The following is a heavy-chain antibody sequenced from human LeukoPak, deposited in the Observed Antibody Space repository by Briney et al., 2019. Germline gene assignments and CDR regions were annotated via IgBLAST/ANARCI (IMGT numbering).Heavy chain of an antibody. V-gene: IGHV3-30*18. Sequence: GGSLRLSCATSGFTFSGYGMPWVCQAPGKGLEWVAFISNDGSTEYYADSVKGRFTISRDNSKNTLYLQMNSLRAEDTAVYYCANGGRSIAARIPFDYWGQGTLVTVSS. J-gene: IGHJ4*02. CDR2: ISNDGSTE. CDR1: GFTFSGYG. D-gene: IGHD6-6*01. CDR3: ANGGRSIAARIPFDY.